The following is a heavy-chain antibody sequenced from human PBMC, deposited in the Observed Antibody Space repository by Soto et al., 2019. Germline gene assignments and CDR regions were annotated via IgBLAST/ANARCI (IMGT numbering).Heavy chain of an antibody. CDR1: GGSISSYY. Sequence: QVQLQESGPGLVKPSETLSLTCTVSGGSISSYYWSWIRQPPGKGLEWIGYIYYSASTNYNPSLKSLVTIAVDTSKNQFSLKLSSVTAADTAVYYCAISPPYYYDSSGYYNDAFDIWCQGTMVTVSS. CDR2: IYYSAST. J-gene: IGHJ3*02. V-gene: IGHV4-59*01. CDR3: AISPPYYYDSSGYYNDAFDI. D-gene: IGHD3-22*01.